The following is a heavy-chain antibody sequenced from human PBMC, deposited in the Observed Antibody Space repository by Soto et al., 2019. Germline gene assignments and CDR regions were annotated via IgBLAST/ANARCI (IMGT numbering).Heavy chain of an antibody. CDR2: INAGNGNT. J-gene: IGHJ4*02. V-gene: IGHV1-3*01. CDR3: ARSQLPDYSNVQYYFDY. D-gene: IGHD4-4*01. Sequence: ASVKVSCKASGYTFTSYAMHWVRQAPGQRLEWMGWINAGNGNTKYSQKFQGRVTITRDTSASTAYMELSSLRSEDTAVDYCARSQLPDYSNVQYYFDYWGQGTLVTVSS. CDR1: GYTFTSYA.